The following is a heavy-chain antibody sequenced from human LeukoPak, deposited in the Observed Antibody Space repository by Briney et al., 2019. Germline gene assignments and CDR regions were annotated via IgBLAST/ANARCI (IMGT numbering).Heavy chain of an antibody. J-gene: IGHJ5*02. V-gene: IGHV3-30*02. D-gene: IGHD1-26*01. CDR1: EFTFSTYG. CDR3: ATEGIRINTYYYLGT. CDR2: IWYDGSHE. Sequence: GGSLRLSCAASEFTFSTYGMYWVRQAPGEGLEWVAFIWYDGSHEHCADSVKGRFTISRGNSKNTLFLQMNSLRTDDTAVYYCATEGIRINTYYYLGTWGQGTLVTVSS.